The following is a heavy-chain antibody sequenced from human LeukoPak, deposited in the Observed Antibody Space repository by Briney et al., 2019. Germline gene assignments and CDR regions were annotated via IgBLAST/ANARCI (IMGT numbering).Heavy chain of an antibody. CDR1: GFTFSSYA. CDR3: AKGNTYYYDSSGSANPYYYYYMDV. CDR2: ISGSGGST. D-gene: IGHD3-22*01. J-gene: IGHJ6*03. Sequence: GGSLRLSCAASGFTFSSYAMSWVRQAPGKGLEWVSAISGSGGSTYYADSVKGRFTISRDNSKNTLYLQTNSLRAEDTAVYYCAKGNTYYYDSSGSANPYYYYYMDVWGKGTTVTVSS. V-gene: IGHV3-23*01.